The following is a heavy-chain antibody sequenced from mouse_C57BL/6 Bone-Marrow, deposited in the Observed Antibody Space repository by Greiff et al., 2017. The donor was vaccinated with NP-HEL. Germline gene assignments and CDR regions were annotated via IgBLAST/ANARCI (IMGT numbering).Heavy chain of an antibody. D-gene: IGHD2-3*01. CDR1: GYTFTSYW. V-gene: IGHV1-69*01. J-gene: IGHJ4*01. Sequence: VPLQQPGAELVMPGASVKLSCKASGYTFTSYWMHWVKQRPGQGLEWIGEIDPSDSYTNYNQKFKGKSTLTVDKSSSTAYMQLSSLTSEDSAVYYCARCGYYNYAMDYWGQGTSVTVSS. CDR2: IDPSDSYT. CDR3: ARCGYYNYAMDY.